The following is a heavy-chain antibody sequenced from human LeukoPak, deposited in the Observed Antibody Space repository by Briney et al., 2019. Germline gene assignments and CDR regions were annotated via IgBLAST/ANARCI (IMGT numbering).Heavy chain of an antibody. J-gene: IGHJ4*02. Sequence: GASVKVSCKASGYTFTSYGISWVRQAPGQGLEWMGWISAYNGNTNYAQKLQGRVTMTTDTSTSTAYMELSSLRSEDTAVYYCAKSVRGYSGYEINPRFDYWGQGTLVTVSS. D-gene: IGHD5-12*01. CDR3: AKSVRGYSGYEINPRFDY. V-gene: IGHV1-18*01. CDR2: ISAYNGNT. CDR1: GYTFTSYG.